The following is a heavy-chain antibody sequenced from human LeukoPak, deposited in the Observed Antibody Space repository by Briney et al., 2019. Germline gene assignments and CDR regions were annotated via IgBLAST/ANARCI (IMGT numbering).Heavy chain of an antibody. CDR2: ISGSGGST. J-gene: IGHJ4*02. D-gene: IGHD5-12*01. CDR1: GFTFSSYA. Sequence: PGGSLRLSCAASGFTFSSYAMSWVRQAPGEGLEWVSAISGSGGSTYYADSVKGRFTISRDNSKNTLYLQMNSLRAEDTAVYYCARDKLRYRGYAYFDYWGQGTLVTVSS. V-gene: IGHV3-23*01. CDR3: ARDKLRYRGYAYFDY.